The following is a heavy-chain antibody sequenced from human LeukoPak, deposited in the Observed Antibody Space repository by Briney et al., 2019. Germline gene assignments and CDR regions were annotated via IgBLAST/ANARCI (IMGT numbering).Heavy chain of an antibody. J-gene: IGHJ4*02. CDR2: RSIYNGNT. V-gene: IGHV1-18*01. CDR1: GYDFINYG. Sequence: ASVKVSCKASGYDFINYGIGWVRRAPGQGLEWMGWRSIYNGNTDYKLQGRVTMTTDTSTSTAYMEVRSLRSDDTAVYYCARGGPFPSGSSSREYYLDYWGQGTLVTVSS. D-gene: IGHD6-6*01. CDR3: ARGGPFPSGSSSREYYLDY.